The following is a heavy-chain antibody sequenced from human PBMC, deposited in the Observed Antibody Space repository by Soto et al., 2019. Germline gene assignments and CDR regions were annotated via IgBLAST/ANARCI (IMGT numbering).Heavy chain of an antibody. CDR3: AGLAAEYSSSSVSYYYYGMDV. V-gene: IGHV1-18*01. J-gene: IGHJ6*02. D-gene: IGHD6-6*01. CDR1: GYTFTSYG. CDR2: ISAYNGNT. Sequence: QVQLVQSGAEVKKPGASVKVSCKASGYTFTSYGISWVRQAPGQGLEWMGWISAYNGNTNYAQKLQGRVTMTTDTSTGTAYMELRSLRSDDTAVYYCAGLAAEYSSSSVSYYYYGMDVWGQGTTVTVSS.